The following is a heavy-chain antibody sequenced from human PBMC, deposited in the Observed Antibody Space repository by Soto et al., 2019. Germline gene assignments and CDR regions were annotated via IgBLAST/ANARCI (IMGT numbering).Heavy chain of an antibody. CDR2: MNPNSGNT. D-gene: IGHD5-18*01. V-gene: IGHV1-8*01. CDR1: GYTFTSYD. Sequence: AAVKFSCKASGYTFTSYDINWVRQDTGQGLEWMGWMNPNSGNTGYGQKFQGRVTMTRNTSISTAYMELSSLRSEDTAVYYCGRGQRLWLGYYYYYGMDVWGRGTMVTVSS. CDR3: GRGQRLWLGYYYYYGMDV. J-gene: IGHJ6*02.